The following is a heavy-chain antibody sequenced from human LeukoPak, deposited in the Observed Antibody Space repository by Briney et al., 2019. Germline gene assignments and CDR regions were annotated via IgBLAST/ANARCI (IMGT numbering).Heavy chain of an antibody. V-gene: IGHV1-2*04. Sequence: ASVKVSCKASGYTFTGYYMHWVRQAPGQGLEWMGWINPNSGGTNYAQKFQGWVTMTRDTSISTAYMELSRLRSDDTAVYYCARVGACSSTSCYYWGEDWGQGTLVTVSS. J-gene: IGHJ4*02. CDR1: GYTFTGYY. D-gene: IGHD2-2*01. CDR2: INPNSGGT. CDR3: ARVGACSSTSCYYWGED.